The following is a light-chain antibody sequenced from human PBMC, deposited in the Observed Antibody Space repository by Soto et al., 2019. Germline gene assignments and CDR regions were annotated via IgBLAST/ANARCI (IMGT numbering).Light chain of an antibody. CDR2: EVN. CDR3: SSYAARKDAV. CDR1: GSDVGGYNY. J-gene: IGLJ7*01. Sequence: QSALTQPPSASGSPGQSVTISCTGTGSDVGGYNYVSWYQQHPGKAPQLMIYEVNKRPSGVPDRFSGSKSGNTASLTVSGLQAEDEADYYCSSYAARKDAVFGGGTQLTVL. V-gene: IGLV2-8*01.